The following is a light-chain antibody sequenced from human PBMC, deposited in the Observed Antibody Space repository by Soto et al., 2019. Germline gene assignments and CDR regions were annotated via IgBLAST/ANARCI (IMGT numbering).Light chain of an antibody. Sequence: EIVLTQSPGTLSLSPGERATLSCRASQSVTSNYLVWYQQRPGQAPRLLIWGASIRATGIPDRFSGSGSGTDFTLTISRLESEDFAVYYCQQYGNSPVTFGQGTRLEIK. CDR1: QSVTSNY. V-gene: IGKV3-20*01. CDR2: GAS. J-gene: IGKJ5*01. CDR3: QQYGNSPVT.